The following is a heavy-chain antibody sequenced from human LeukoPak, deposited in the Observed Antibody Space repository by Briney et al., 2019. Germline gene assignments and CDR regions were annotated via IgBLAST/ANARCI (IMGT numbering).Heavy chain of an antibody. Sequence: SETLSLTCTVSGGSIISYYWGGIRQPPGKGLEWIGSIYYSGSTYYNPSLKSRVTISVDTSKNQFSLKLSSVTAADTAVYYCARDSSSWYYDAFDIWGQGTMVTVSS. J-gene: IGHJ3*02. V-gene: IGHV4-39*07. CDR3: ARDSSSWYYDAFDI. CDR1: GGSIISYY. CDR2: IYYSGST. D-gene: IGHD6-13*01.